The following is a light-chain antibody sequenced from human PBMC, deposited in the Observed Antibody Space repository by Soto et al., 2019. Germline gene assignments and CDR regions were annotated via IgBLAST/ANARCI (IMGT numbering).Light chain of an antibody. CDR1: SSDVGFYDY. V-gene: IGLV2-8*01. J-gene: IGLJ1*01. CDR2: EVS. Sequence: QSVLTQPPSASGSPGQSVTVSCTGTSSDVGFYDYVSWYQQHPGKAPKLIIYEVSKRPSGVPDRFSGSKSGNSASLTVSGLQAEDEADYYCSSYLGNNNHHAFGTGTKVTVL. CDR3: SSYLGNNNHHA.